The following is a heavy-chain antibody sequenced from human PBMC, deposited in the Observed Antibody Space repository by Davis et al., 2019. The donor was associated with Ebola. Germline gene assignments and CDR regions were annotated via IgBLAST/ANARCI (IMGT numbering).Heavy chain of an antibody. CDR3: VTTSRHLDV. CDR2: ISSDGTNK. V-gene: IGHV3-30-3*01. Sequence: GESLKISCAASGFTFSSFGLHWVRQAPGKGLEWVAIISSDGTNKYYADSVKGRFTISRDNAQNSLYLQMNSLRVEDTGVYYCVTTSRHLDVWGQGTLVTVSS. J-gene: IGHJ3*01. CDR1: GFTFSSFG.